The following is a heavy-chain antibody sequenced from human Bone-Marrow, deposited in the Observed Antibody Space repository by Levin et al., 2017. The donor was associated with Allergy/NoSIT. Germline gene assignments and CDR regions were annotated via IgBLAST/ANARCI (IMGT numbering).Heavy chain of an antibody. CDR1: GFIFSDHY. CDR2: TRNKAGSYST. V-gene: IGHV3-72*01. D-gene: IGHD3-10*01. Sequence: GGSLRLSCAASGFIFSDHYMDWVRQAPGKGLEWVGRTRNKAGSYSTEYAASVRGRFTISRDDSKSLLSLQMNGLKPEDTAVDYCGVYYGSGRGYWGQGTLVTVSS. CDR3: GVYYGSGRGY. J-gene: IGHJ4*02.